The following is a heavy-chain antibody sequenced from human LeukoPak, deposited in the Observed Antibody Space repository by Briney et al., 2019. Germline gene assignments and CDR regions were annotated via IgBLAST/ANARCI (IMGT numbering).Heavy chain of an antibody. CDR2: ISAYNGNT. D-gene: IGHD2-15*01. CDR3: ARGGMEDIVVVVAAPIDY. Sequence: ASVKVSCKASGYTFTSYGISWVRQAPGQGLEWMGWISAYNGNTNYAQKLQGRVTMTTDTSTSTAYMELRSLRSDDTAVYYCARGGMEDIVVVVAAPIDYWGQGTLVTVSS. J-gene: IGHJ4*02. CDR1: GYTFTSYG. V-gene: IGHV1-18*01.